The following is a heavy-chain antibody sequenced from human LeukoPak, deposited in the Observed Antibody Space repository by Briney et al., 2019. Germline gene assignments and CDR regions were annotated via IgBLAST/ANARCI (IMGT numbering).Heavy chain of an antibody. CDR1: GFTFSSYE. Sequence: GGSLRLSCAASGFTFSSYEMNWVRQAPGKGLEWVSYISSSGSTIYYADSVKGRFTISRDNAKNSLYLQTNSLRAEDTAVYYCARPGLRGSGYYYVPLYFDYWGQGTLVTVSS. J-gene: IGHJ4*02. CDR2: ISSSGSTI. CDR3: ARPGLRGSGYYYVPLYFDY. D-gene: IGHD3-22*01. V-gene: IGHV3-48*03.